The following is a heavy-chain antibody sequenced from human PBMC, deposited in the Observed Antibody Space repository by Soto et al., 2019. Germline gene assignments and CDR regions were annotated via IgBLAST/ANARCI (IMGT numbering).Heavy chain of an antibody. V-gene: IGHV4-61*01. Sequence: SETLSLTCTVSGGSVSSGSYYWSWIRQPPGKGLEWIGFIYYSGSTSYYPSFKSRVTISLDTSRNQFSLKLSSVTAADTAVYYCARAASYASSYYFDFWGQGTLVTVSS. CDR1: GGSVSSGSYY. CDR3: ARAASYASSYYFDF. D-gene: IGHD6-6*01. J-gene: IGHJ4*02. CDR2: IYYSGST.